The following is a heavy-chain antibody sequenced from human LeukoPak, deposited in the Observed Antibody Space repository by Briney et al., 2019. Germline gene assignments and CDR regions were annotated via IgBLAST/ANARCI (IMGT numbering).Heavy chain of an antibody. CDR2: TYYRSKWYN. D-gene: IGHD5-18*01. CDR1: GDSVSSNSAA. Sequence: SQTLSLTCAISGDSVSSNSAAWNWIRQSPSRGLEWLGRTYYRSKWYNDYAVSVKSRITINPDTSKDQFSLQLNSVTPEDTAVYYCARDPGYSYGPHFDYWGQGTLATVSS. J-gene: IGHJ4*02. V-gene: IGHV6-1*01. CDR3: ARDPGYSYGPHFDY.